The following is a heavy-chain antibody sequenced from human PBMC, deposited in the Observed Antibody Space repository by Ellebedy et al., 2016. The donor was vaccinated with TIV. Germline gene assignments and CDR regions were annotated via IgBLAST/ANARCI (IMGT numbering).Heavy chain of an antibody. V-gene: IGHV1-69*13. J-gene: IGHJ6*02. CDR1: GGTFSSYA. D-gene: IGHD4-11*01. CDR3: ARAPHDYSNGPYYYYGMDV. CDR2: IIPIFGTA. Sequence: SVKVSXKASGGTFSSYAISWVRQAPGQGLEWMGGIIPIFGTANYAQKFQGRVTITADESTSTAYMELSSLRSEDTAVYYCARAPHDYSNGPYYYYGMDVWGQGTTVTVSS.